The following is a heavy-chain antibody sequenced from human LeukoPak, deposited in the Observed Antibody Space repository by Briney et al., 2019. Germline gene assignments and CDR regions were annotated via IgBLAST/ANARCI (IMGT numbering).Heavy chain of an antibody. D-gene: IGHD2-2*01. CDR2: IYSGGST. Sequence: PGGPLRLSCAASGFTVGSNYMSWVRQAPGKGLEWVSVIYSGGSTYYADSVKGRFTISRDNSKNTLYLQMNSLRAEDTAVYYCARRGYCSSTSCYNEDYWGQGTLVTVSS. J-gene: IGHJ4*02. V-gene: IGHV3-53*01. CDR3: ARRGYCSSTSCYNEDY. CDR1: GFTVGSNY.